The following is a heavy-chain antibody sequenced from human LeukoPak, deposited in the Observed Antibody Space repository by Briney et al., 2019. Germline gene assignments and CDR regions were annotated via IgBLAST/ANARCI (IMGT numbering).Heavy chain of an antibody. Sequence: GGSLRLSCAASGFTFDAYAMHWVRQAPGKGLEWVSGISWNGGGMGYAVSVKGRFTISRDNAKNSLYLQMNSLRDEDTALYYCAKDITGGRSSPYFDSWGQGTLITVSS. V-gene: IGHV3-9*01. J-gene: IGHJ4*02. CDR3: AKDITGGRSSPYFDS. CDR2: ISWNGGGM. D-gene: IGHD6-6*01. CDR1: GFTFDAYA.